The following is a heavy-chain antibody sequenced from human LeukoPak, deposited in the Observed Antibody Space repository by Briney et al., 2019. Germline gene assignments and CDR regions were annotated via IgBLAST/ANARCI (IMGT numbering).Heavy chain of an antibody. D-gene: IGHD6-19*01. V-gene: IGHV1-2*04. Sequence: ASVKVSCKASGYTFTGYYMHWVRQAPGQGLEWMGWINPNSGGTNYAQKFQGWVTMTRDTSTSTAYMELSRLRSDDTAVYYCARDRTYSSGWYGPYYYYYGMDVWGQGTTVTVSS. CDR1: GYTFTGYY. J-gene: IGHJ6*02. CDR3: ARDRTYSSGWYGPYYYYYGMDV. CDR2: INPNSGGT.